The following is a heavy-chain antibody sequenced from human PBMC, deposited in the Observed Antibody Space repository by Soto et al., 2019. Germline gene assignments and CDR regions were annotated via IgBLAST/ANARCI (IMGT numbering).Heavy chain of an antibody. CDR3: ATMGSGYYYDY. CDR1: GFTFSRYS. CDR2: ISSGRTYT. D-gene: IGHD3-22*01. V-gene: IGHV3-21*01. Sequence: LRLSCAASGFTFSRYSMNWVRQAPGKGLEWVSSISSGRTYTDYADSVKGRFTISGDNAKNSLYLQMNSLRAEDTAVYYCATMGSGYYYDYWGQGTLVTVSS. J-gene: IGHJ4*02.